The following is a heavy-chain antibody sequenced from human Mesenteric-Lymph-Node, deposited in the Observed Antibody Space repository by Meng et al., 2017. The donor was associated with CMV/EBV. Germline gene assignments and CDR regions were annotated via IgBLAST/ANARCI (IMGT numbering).Heavy chain of an antibody. CDR2: TIPVLGPT. CDR1: GYTFTAYH. V-gene: IGHV1-69*16. CDR3: ARHIGGDGQRNYGMDV. J-gene: IGHJ6*02. D-gene: IGHD1-26*01. Sequence: SVKVSCKASGYTFTAYHMHWVRQAPGQGLEWMGGTIPVLGPTNYAQKFQGRVTITTDDSRTTAYMELSSLRSEDTAVYYCARHIGGDGQRNYGMDVWGQGTTVTVSS.